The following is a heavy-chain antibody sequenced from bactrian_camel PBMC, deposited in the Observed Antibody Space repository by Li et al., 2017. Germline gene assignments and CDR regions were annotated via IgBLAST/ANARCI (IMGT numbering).Heavy chain of an antibody. CDR1: GPMYGYYC. CDR3: AARRGYSFTCGWKDSSDFDY. D-gene: IGHD5*01. Sequence: HVQLVESGGGLVQPGGSLRLSCAVSGPMYGYYCMGWFRQAPGKEREGVATIDSAGSTTYADSVKGRFTISKGNAENTVHLQMNGLKPEDTAMYYCAARRGYSFTCGWKDSSDFDYWGQGTQVTVS. CDR2: IDSAGST. J-gene: IGHJ6*01. V-gene: IGHV3S53*01.